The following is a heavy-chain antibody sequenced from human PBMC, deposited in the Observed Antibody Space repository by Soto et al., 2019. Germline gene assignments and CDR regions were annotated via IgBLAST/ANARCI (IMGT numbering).Heavy chain of an antibody. D-gene: IGHD3-3*01. CDR3: AIERYYFWSGLSDY. Sequence: QVQLQQWGAGLLKPSETLSLTCAVYGGSFSGYYWSWIRQPPGKGLEWIGEINHNGSTNYNPSLKRPVTRAVDTSKNQFSLKLRSVTAADTDFYSCAIERYYFWSGLSDYWGQGTLVTVSS. CDR2: INHNGST. V-gene: IGHV4-34*01. J-gene: IGHJ4*02. CDR1: GGSFSGYY.